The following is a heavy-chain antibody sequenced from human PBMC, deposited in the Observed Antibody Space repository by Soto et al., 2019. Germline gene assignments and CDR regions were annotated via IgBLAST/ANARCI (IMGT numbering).Heavy chain of an antibody. V-gene: IGHV1-69*13. CDR3: ARGPYSSSRTAPLTDDYYYYGMDV. Sequence: SVNVSCKASGAIFSSSALSWVRQAPGQGLEWVGGIMPICGTANYAQKFKGRVTITENESTSTAYMELSSLRSEDTAVYYCARGPYSSSRTAPLTDDYYYYGMDVWGQGTTVTVSS. J-gene: IGHJ6*02. CDR2: IMPICGTA. D-gene: IGHD6-13*01. CDR1: GAIFSSSA.